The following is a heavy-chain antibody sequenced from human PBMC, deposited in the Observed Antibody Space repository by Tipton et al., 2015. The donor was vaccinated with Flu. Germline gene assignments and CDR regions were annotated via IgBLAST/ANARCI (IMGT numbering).Heavy chain of an antibody. CDR3: AKSGGFDF. Sequence: SLRLSCAASGFSFSNYGMHWVRQAPGKGLEWVAHIRSDETTEYADSVKGRFTISRDNSKDMLYLQMNRLRIEDTAVFYCAKSGGFDFWNQGALVIVSS. CDR2: IRSDETTE. D-gene: IGHD1-26*01. CDR1: GFSFSNYG. J-gene: IGHJ4*02. V-gene: IGHV3-30*02.